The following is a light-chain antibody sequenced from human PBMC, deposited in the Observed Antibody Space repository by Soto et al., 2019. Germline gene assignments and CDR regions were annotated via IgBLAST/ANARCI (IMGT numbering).Light chain of an antibody. CDR2: GAS. CDR1: QSFSSN. Sequence: EIMMTQSPTTLSVSPGERATLSCRASQSFSSNLAWYQQKPGQAPRLLIYGASTRATGMPTRFSGSGSGTEFTLTISSRQSEDFAVYYCQQYNNWPWTFGQGTKVEIK. CDR3: QQYNNWPWT. V-gene: IGKV3-15*01. J-gene: IGKJ1*01.